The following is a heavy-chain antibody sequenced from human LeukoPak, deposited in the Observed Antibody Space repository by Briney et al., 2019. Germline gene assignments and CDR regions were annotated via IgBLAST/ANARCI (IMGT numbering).Heavy chain of an antibody. CDR3: VRKRQFHNYKGSGYHMDV. D-gene: IGHD3-22*01. J-gene: IGHJ6*04. CDR2: INEDGGHE. Sequence: PGGSLRLSCAASGFISSNFWMTWVRQAPGKGLEWVANINEDGGHEHYVDSVEGRFTMSRDNAKNSVYLQMSSVRVEDTGVYYCVRKRQFHNYKGSGYHMDVWGKGTTVTVSS. V-gene: IGHV3-7*01. CDR1: GFISSNFW.